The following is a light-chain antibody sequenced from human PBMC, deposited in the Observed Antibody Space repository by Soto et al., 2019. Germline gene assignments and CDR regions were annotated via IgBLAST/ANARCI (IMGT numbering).Light chain of an antibody. J-gene: IGKJ3*01. CDR2: GAS. CDR1: QSISSNY. Sequence: EIVLTQSPGTLSLSPGERATLSCRASQSISSNYLAWYQQRPSQTPRLLIYGASSRGAGIPDRFSGSGSGTDFTLTISRLEPEDFAVYYCHHYNRSPIFTFGPGTAVDLK. CDR3: HHYNRSPIFT. V-gene: IGKV3-20*01.